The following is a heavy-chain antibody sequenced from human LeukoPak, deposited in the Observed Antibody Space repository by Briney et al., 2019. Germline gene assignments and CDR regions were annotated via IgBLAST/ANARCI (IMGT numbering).Heavy chain of an antibody. V-gene: IGHV3-30*02. CDR1: GFTFSSYW. Sequence: GGSLRLSCAASGFTFSSYWMSWVRQAPGKGLEWVAFIQYDASKRYYADSVKGRFTISRDSSKNTVYLQMNSLRVEDTALYYCAKGGGRCPGTLYYFDYWGQGTLVTVS. D-gene: IGHD1-26*01. CDR2: IQYDASKR. CDR3: AKGGGRCPGTLYYFDY. J-gene: IGHJ4*02.